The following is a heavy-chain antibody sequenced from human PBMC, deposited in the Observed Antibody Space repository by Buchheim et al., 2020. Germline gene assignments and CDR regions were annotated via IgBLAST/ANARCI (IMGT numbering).Heavy chain of an antibody. J-gene: IGHJ2*01. CDR2: IFPGDSDT. CDR1: GYSFPSSW. Sequence: EVQLVQSGAEVRKPGESLKISCKDTGYSFPSSWIGWVRQMPGKGLEWMGIIFPGDSDTRYSPSFEGHVSIPADRSINTAHPQWSSLKASDTAMYYCARPTTIFGVVEYFDLWGRGTL. D-gene: IGHD3-3*01. CDR3: ARPTTIFGVVEYFDL. V-gene: IGHV5-51*01.